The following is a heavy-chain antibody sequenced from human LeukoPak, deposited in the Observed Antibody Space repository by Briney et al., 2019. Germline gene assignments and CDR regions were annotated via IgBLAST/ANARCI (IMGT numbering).Heavy chain of an antibody. Sequence: GGSLRLSCAASGFTFSSYEMNWVRQAPGKGLEWVSYISSSGSTIYYADSVKGRFTISRDNAKNSLYLQMNSLRAEDTAVYYCARDRTGIQLWSPPYFDYWGQGTLVTVSS. V-gene: IGHV3-48*03. D-gene: IGHD5-18*01. CDR2: ISSSGSTI. J-gene: IGHJ4*02. CDR3: ARDRTGIQLWSPPYFDY. CDR1: GFTFSSYE.